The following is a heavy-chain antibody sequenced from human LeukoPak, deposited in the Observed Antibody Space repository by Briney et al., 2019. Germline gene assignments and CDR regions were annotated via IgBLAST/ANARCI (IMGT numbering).Heavy chain of an antibody. J-gene: IGHJ5*02. D-gene: IGHD6-13*01. CDR3: ARCYGSSSWLECWFDP. Sequence: ASVKVFCQASGYTFPSYYMHWVRQAPRQGLEWMGIINPSGGSTSYAQEFQGRVTMTRDMSTSTVYMELSSLRSEDTAVYYCARCYGSSSWLECWFDPWGQGTLVTVSS. CDR1: GYTFPSYY. CDR2: INPSGGST. V-gene: IGHV1-46*01.